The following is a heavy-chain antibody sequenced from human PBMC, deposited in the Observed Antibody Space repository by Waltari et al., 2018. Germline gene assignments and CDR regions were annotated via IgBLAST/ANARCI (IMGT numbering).Heavy chain of an antibody. CDR2: IIPIFGTA. CDR1: GGTFSSYA. J-gene: IGHJ4*02. D-gene: IGHD5-12*01. CDR3: ARSGGDGYTDTHSYFDY. Sequence: QVQLVQSGAEVKKPGSSVKVSCKASGGTFSSYAISWVRQAPGQGLEWMGRIIPIFGTANYAQKFQGRVTITADKSTSTAYMELSSLRSEDTAVYYCARSGGDGYTDTHSYFDYWGQGTLVTVSS. V-gene: IGHV1-69*08.